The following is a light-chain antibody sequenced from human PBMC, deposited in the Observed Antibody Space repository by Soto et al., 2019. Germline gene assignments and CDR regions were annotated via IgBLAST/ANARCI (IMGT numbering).Light chain of an antibody. CDR3: QQYDSSPRT. V-gene: IGKV3-20*01. CDR1: QSVKTF. J-gene: IGKJ1*01. CDR2: GAS. Sequence: EIVLTQSPGTLSLSPGERATLSCRASQSVKTFLVWYQQRPGQAPRLLIYGASNRATGIPDRFSGSGSGTDFTLTISRLEPEDFAVYYCQQYDSSPRTFGQGTKVDIK.